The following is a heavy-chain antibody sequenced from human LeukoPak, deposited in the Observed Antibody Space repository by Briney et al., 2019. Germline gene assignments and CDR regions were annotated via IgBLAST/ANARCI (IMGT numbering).Heavy chain of an antibody. CDR2: INPNSGTP. CDR3: ARTTGGYCTSTSCLFEY. D-gene: IGHD2-2*01. Sequence: ASVKVSCRASGFTLTDYYIHWVRQAPGPGLGWMGWINPNSGTPNFAQKFQGRVTMTRDTSISTAYMELSRLRSDDTAVYYCARTTGGYCTSTSCLFEYWGQGTLVTVSS. CDR1: GFTLTDYY. V-gene: IGHV1-2*02. J-gene: IGHJ4*02.